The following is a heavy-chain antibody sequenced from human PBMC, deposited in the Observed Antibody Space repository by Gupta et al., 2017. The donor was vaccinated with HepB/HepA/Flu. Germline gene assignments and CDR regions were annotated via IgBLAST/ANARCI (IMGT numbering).Heavy chain of an antibody. Sequence: QVQLVQSGAEVKQPGSSVQVSCEASGGTITHFAITWVRQAPGQGLEWLGGIIPFSETTNYAENFQDRVTISADKSMNSAYMELSSLRSDDTAVYFCARDNGLFLRNQQLVGHDALDVWGQGTMVVVSS. CDR3: ARDNGLFLRNQQLVGHDALDV. D-gene: IGHD1-26*01. CDR1: GGTITHFA. V-gene: IGHV1-69*06. CDR2: IIPFSETT. J-gene: IGHJ3*01.